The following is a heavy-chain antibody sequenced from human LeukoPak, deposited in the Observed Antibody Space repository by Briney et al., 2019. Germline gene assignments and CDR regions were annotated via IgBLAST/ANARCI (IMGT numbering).Heavy chain of an antibody. CDR1: GGSISSGSYY. D-gene: IGHD3-10*01. CDR3: ARDQTYSGSGIYTYFDY. V-gene: IGHV4-61*02. Sequence: SQTLSLTCTVSGGSISSGSYYWSWIRQPAGKGLEWIGRIYTSGSTNYNPSLKSRVTISVDTSKNHFSLKLTSVTAADTAVYYCARDQTYSGSGIYTYFDYWGQGILVTVSS. CDR2: IYTSGST. J-gene: IGHJ4*02.